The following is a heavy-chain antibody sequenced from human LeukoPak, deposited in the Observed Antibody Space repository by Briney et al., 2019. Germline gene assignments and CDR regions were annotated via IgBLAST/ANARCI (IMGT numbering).Heavy chain of an antibody. CDR2: IIPILGIA. D-gene: IGHD5-24*01. CDR3: ARDMSRDGYNQD. V-gene: IGHV1-69*04. J-gene: IGHJ4*02. CDR1: GGTFSSYA. Sequence: SVKISRKASGGTFSSYAISWGRQAPGQGLEWMGRIIPILGIANYAQKFQGRVTITADKSTSTAYVELSSLRSEDTAVYYCARDMSRDGYNQDWGQGTLVTVSS.